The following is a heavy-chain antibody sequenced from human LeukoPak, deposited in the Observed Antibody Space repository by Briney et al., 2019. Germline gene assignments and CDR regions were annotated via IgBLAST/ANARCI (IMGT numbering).Heavy chain of an antibody. V-gene: IGHV3-30-3*02. Sequence: PGGSLRLSCAASGFTFSSYAMHWVRQAPGKGLEWVAVISYDGSNKYYADSVKGRFTISRDNSKNTLYLQMNSLRAEDTAVYYCAKYGRTLRFLEWSHDAFDIWGQGTMVTVSS. CDR3: AKYGRTLRFLEWSHDAFDI. D-gene: IGHD3-3*01. CDR2: ISYDGSNK. CDR1: GFTFSSYA. J-gene: IGHJ3*02.